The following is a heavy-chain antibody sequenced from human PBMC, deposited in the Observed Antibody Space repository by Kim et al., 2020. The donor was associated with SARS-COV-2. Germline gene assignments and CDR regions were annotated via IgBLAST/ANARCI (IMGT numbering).Heavy chain of an antibody. J-gene: IGHJ4*02. CDR3: ARRGASGRSFDH. CDR1: GGSISSGLYY. Sequence: SETLSLTCNVSGGSISSGLYYWSWIRQSPGKGLEWIGYISTSGSTKYNPSLMSRVTISSDTTGNQFSLKLTSVTAADTAVYYCARRGASGRSFDHWGQGTLLTVSS. CDR2: ISTSGST. D-gene: IGHD1-26*01. V-gene: IGHV4-61*01.